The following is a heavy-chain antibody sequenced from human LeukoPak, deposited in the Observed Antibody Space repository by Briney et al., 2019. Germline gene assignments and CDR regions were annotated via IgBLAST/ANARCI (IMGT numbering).Heavy chain of an antibody. CDR3: AWGEVGSSSSVDY. Sequence: GASVKVSCKASGGTFSSYAISWVRQAPGQGLEWMGRIIPIFGTANYAQTFQGRVTITTDESTSTAYMELSSLRSEDTAVYYCAWGEVGSSSSVDYWGQGTLVTVSS. V-gene: IGHV1-69*05. J-gene: IGHJ4*02. CDR2: IIPIFGTA. D-gene: IGHD6-6*01. CDR1: GGTFSSYA.